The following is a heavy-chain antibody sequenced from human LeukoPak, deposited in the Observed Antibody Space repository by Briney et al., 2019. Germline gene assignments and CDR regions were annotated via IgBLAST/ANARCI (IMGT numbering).Heavy chain of an antibody. CDR3: ARSRNWLPFDY. Sequence: ASVKVSCKASGYTFTDYYIHWVRQAPGPGLEWMGRINPNSGGTNYAQKFQGRVTMTRDTSINTAYMDLSRLRSDDTAVYYCARSRNWLPFDYWGQGTLVTVSS. J-gene: IGHJ4*02. V-gene: IGHV1-2*06. CDR2: INPNSGGT. CDR1: GYTFTDYY. D-gene: IGHD1-1*01.